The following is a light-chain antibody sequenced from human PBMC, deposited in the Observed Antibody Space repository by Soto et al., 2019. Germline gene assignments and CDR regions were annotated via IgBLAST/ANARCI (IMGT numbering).Light chain of an antibody. CDR1: SGDIGGYNY. CDR2: EVS. Sequence: QSVLTQPASVSGSPGQSITISCTGTSGDIGGYNYVSWYQQHPGKAPKLMIYEVSNRPSGISNRFSGSKSGNTASLTISGLQTEDEADYFCSSYTSSGTLVFGGGTKLTVL. V-gene: IGLV2-14*01. J-gene: IGLJ2*01. CDR3: SSYTSSGTLV.